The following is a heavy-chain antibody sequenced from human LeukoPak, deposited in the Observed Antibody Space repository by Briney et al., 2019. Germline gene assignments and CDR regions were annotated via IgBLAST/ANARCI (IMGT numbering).Heavy chain of an antibody. CDR2: ISYDGSNK. D-gene: IGHD2-2*01. J-gene: IGHJ6*02. Sequence: PGRSLRLSCAASGFTFSSYAMHWVRQAPGKGLEWVAAISYDGSNKYYADSVKGRFTISRDNSKNTLYLQMNSLRAEDTAVYYCAKDIVVVPASPADYYGMDVWGQGTTVTVSS. CDR3: AKDIVVVPASPADYYGMDV. V-gene: IGHV3-30-3*01. CDR1: GFTFSSYA.